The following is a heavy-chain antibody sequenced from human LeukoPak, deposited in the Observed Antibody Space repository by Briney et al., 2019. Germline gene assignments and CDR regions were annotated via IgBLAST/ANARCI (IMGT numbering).Heavy chain of an antibody. D-gene: IGHD3/OR15-3a*01. CDR1: VHSISSSISY. J-gene: IGHJ5*02. CDR3: ARGPPINLDTSWTFDP. CDR2: IYYSGNT. Sequence: PSETLSLTCTVSVHSISSSISYWGWIRPPRGKGLEWHGCIYYSGNTYYNASLKSRVTISVDTSKNQFSLKLSSVTAADTAVYYCARGPPINLDTSWTFDPWGQGTLVTVSS. V-gene: IGHV4-39*01.